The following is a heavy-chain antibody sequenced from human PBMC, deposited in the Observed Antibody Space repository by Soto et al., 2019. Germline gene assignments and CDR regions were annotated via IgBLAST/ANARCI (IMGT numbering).Heavy chain of an antibody. J-gene: IGHJ5*02. Sequence: GGSLRHSYTASGFTFISHAISWVRQAPGKGLEWVSAISGSGGSTYYADSVKGRFTISRDNSKNTLYLQMNSLRAEDTAVYYCAKGSLEWLLSLWFDPWGQGTLVTVSS. D-gene: IGHD3-3*01. CDR2: ISGSGGST. CDR1: GFTFISHA. V-gene: IGHV3-23*01. CDR3: AKGSLEWLLSLWFDP.